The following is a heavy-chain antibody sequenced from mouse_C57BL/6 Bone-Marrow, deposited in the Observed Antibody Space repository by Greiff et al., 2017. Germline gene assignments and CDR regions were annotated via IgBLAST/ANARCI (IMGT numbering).Heavy chain of an antibody. D-gene: IGHD1-1*01. J-gene: IGHJ1*03. CDR3: ARGGAFYYCGSSSYWYFDV. CDR2: ILPGSGST. V-gene: IGHV1-9*01. Sequence: VQLQQSGAELMKPGASVKLSCKATGYTFTGYWLEWVKQRPGHGLEWIGEILPGSGSTTYNEKFKGKATFPADTSSNTAYMQLSSLTTEDPAIYYGARGGAFYYCGSSSYWYFDVWGTGTTVTVSS. CDR1: GYTFTGYW.